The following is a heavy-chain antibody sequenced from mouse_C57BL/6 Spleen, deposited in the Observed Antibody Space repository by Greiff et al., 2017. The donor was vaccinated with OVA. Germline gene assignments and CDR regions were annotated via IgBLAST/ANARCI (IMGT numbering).Heavy chain of an antibody. Sequence: QVQLQQSGAELVRPGTSVKMSCKASGYTFTNYWIGWAKQRPEHGLEWIGDIYPGGGYTNYNEKFKGKATLTADKSSSTAYMQFSSLTSEDSAIYYCARRGGTVTYFDYWGQGTTLTVSS. CDR1: GYTFTNYW. CDR3: ARRGGTVTYFDY. V-gene: IGHV1-63*01. D-gene: IGHD2-13*01. J-gene: IGHJ2*01. CDR2: IYPGGGYT.